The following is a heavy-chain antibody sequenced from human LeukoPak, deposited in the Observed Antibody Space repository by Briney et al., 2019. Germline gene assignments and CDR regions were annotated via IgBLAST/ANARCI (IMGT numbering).Heavy chain of an antibody. J-gene: IGHJ4*02. CDR1: GYTFTGYY. V-gene: IGHV1-2*02. CDR3: ARDRYGSGSYPLPY. Sequence: ASVKVSCKASGYTFTGYYMHWVRQAPGQGLEWMGWINPNSGGTSYAQKFQGRVTMTRDTSISTAYMELSRLRSDDTAVYYCARDRYGSGSYPLPYWGQGTLVTVSS. CDR2: INPNSGGT. D-gene: IGHD3-10*01.